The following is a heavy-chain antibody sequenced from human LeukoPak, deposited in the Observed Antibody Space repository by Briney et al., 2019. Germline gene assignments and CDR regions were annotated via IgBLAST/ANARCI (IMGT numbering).Heavy chain of an antibody. CDR1: GFTFSDYY. D-gene: IGHD2-21*01. J-gene: IGHJ5*02. CDR3: ARSDWGDWFDP. V-gene: IGHV3-11*04. CDR2: ISSGGTAI. Sequence: GGSLRLSCAASGFTFSDYYMSWIRQAPGKGLEWVSYISSGGTAIYYADSVKGRFTISRDNAKNSLYLQMNSLRVEDTAMYYCARSDWGDWFDPWGQGTLVTVSS.